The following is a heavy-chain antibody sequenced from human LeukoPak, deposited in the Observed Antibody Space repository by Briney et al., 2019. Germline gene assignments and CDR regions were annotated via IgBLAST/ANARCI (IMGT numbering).Heavy chain of an antibody. J-gene: IGHJ3*02. CDR2: IYYSGST. D-gene: IGHD3-10*01. V-gene: IGHV4-59*08. CDR1: GGSISSYY. CDR3: ARGKRITMVRGVIDAFDI. Sequence: ASETLSLTCTVSGGSISSYYWSWIRQPPGKGLEWIGYIYYSGSTYYNPSLKSRVTISVDTSKNQFSLKLSSVTAADTAVYYCARGKRITMVRGVIDAFDIWGQGTMVTVSS.